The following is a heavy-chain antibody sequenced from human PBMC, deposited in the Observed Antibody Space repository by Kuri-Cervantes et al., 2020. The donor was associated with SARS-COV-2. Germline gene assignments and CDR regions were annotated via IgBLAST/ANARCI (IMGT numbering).Heavy chain of an antibody. CDR1: GFTVSSNY. V-gene: IGHV3-53*01. Sequence: GGSLRLSCAASGFTVSSNYMSWVRQAPGKGLERVSVIYSGGSTYYADSVKGRFTISRHNSKNTLYLQMNSLRAEDTAVYYCASDRSGSYYPPFDYWGQGTLVTVSS. D-gene: IGHD1-26*01. CDR2: IYSGGST. CDR3: ASDRSGSYYPPFDY. J-gene: IGHJ4*02.